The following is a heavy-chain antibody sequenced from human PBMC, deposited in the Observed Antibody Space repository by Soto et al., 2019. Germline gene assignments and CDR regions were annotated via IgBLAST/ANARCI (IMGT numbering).Heavy chain of an antibody. D-gene: IGHD4-17*01. CDR2: IYYSGST. J-gene: IGHJ4*02. CDR1: GGSISSGGYY. Sequence: SETLSLTCTVSGGSISSGGYYWSWIRQHPGKGLEWIGYIYYSGSTYYNPSLKSRVTISVDTSKNQFSLKLSPVIAADTAVYYCARDDYGGNLFYWGQGTLVTVSS. CDR3: ARDDYGGNLFY. V-gene: IGHV4-31*03.